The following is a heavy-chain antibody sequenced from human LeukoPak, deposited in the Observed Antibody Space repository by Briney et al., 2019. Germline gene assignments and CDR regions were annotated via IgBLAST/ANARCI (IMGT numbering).Heavy chain of an antibody. Sequence: GGSLRLSCAASGFTFSNYGIHWVRQAPGKGLEWVAVIWYDGSNKYYADSVKGRFTISRDNSKNTLYLQMSSLRAEDTAVYYCAKVGMPDLYGSGSYGYFDYWGQGTLVTVSS. CDR3: AKVGMPDLYGSGSYGYFDY. V-gene: IGHV3-33*06. J-gene: IGHJ4*02. CDR1: GFTFSNYG. D-gene: IGHD3-10*01. CDR2: IWYDGSNK.